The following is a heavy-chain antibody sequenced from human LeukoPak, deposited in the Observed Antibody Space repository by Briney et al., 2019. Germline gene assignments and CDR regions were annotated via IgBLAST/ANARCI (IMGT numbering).Heavy chain of an antibody. Sequence: SGGSLRLSCAASGFAFSSYAMSWVRQAPGKGLEWVSAISGSGGSTYYADSVKGRFTISRDNSKNTLYLQMNSLRAEDTAVYYCANHATTEGYFDYWGQGTLVTVSS. CDR1: GFAFSSYA. D-gene: IGHD4-17*01. J-gene: IGHJ4*02. CDR3: ANHATTEGYFDY. V-gene: IGHV3-23*01. CDR2: ISGSGGST.